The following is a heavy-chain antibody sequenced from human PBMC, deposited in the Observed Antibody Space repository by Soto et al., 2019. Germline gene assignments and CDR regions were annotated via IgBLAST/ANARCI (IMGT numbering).Heavy chain of an antibody. CDR3: ARDRVPKSSGYFPFDY. D-gene: IGHD3-22*01. CDR2: ISTFNGKT. J-gene: IGHJ4*02. V-gene: IGHV1-18*01. CDR1: GYTFISYG. Sequence: QVPLVQSGAEVKKPGASVKVYCKASGYTFISYGISWVRQAPGHGLEWMGWISTFNGKTNYAQNVQGRVTMTTDTSTTTAYMELRSLKSDDTAVYYCARDRVPKSSGYFPFDYWGQGTLVTVSS.